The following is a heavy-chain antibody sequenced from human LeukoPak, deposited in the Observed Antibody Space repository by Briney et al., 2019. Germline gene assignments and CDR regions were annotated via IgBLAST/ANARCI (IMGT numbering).Heavy chain of an antibody. J-gene: IGHJ4*02. Sequence: ASVNVSCTASGYTFTNYGIRWVRQATGQGLDWMGWISAYNGHPNYAEKLQGRVTMTTHTSTSTAYMELRSLRSDDTAVFYCARESQIRYYYDRSGYYYGALDYWGQGALVTVSS. CDR3: ARESQIRYYYDRSGYYYGALDY. CDR1: GYTFTNYG. D-gene: IGHD3-22*01. V-gene: IGHV1-18*01. CDR2: ISAYNGHP.